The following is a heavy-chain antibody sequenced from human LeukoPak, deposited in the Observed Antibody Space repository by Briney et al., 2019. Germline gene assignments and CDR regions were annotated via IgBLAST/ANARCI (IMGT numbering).Heavy chain of an antibody. CDR1: GFTFSSYA. CDR3: AKAYYGDYYDY. V-gene: IGHV3-23*01. J-gene: IGHJ4*02. D-gene: IGHD3-3*01. CDR2: VSGSGGST. Sequence: GGSLRLSCAASGFTFSSYAMRWIRQAPGKGLEWVSVVSGSGGSTDYADSVKGRFTISRDNSKNTQYLQMNSLRAEDTAVYYCAKAYYGDYYDYWGQGTLVTVSS.